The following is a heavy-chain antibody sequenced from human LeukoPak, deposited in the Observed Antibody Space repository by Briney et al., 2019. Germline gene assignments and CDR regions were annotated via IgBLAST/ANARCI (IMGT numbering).Heavy chain of an antibody. J-gene: IGHJ3*01. CDR2: ISSSSSYI. CDR1: GFTFSSYS. V-gene: IGHV3-21*01. CDR3: ARDRATMIVVVPDAFDV. Sequence: GGSLRPSCAASGFTFSSYSMNWVRQAPGKGLEWVSSISSSSSYIYYADSVKGRFTISRDNAKNSLYLQMNSLRAEDTAVYYCARDRATMIVVVPDAFDVWGQGTMVTVSS. D-gene: IGHD3-22*01.